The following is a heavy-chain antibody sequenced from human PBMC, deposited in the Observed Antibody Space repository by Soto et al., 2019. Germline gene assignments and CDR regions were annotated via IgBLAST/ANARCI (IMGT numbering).Heavy chain of an antibody. J-gene: IGHJ4*02. V-gene: IGHV3-23*01. CDR1: GFPFGENA. Sequence: PGGSLRLSCAASGFPFGENAMSWVRQAPGKGLEWVSGISDSGATTYYADSVRGRFTISRDNSKNTLYLQMKSLRAEDTAVYYCARDEFMVRGVADYWGQGTLVTVSS. CDR2: ISDSGATT. D-gene: IGHD3-10*01. CDR3: ARDEFMVRGVADY.